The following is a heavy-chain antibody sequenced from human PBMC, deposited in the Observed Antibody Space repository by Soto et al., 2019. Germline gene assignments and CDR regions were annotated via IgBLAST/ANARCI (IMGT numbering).Heavy chain of an antibody. Sequence: SETLSLTCAVSGGSISSGGYSWSWILQPPGKGLEWSVYIYHSGSTYYSPSLKSRVTISVDRSKEQFSLKLSSVTAADTAVYYCARGRYYDSSGYFNWFDPWGQGTLVTVSS. CDR1: GGSISSGGYS. CDR2: IYHSGST. D-gene: IGHD3-22*01. J-gene: IGHJ5*02. V-gene: IGHV4-30-2*01. CDR3: ARGRYYDSSGYFNWFDP.